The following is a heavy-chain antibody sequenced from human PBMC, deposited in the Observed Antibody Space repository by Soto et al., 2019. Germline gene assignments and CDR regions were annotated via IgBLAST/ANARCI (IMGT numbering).Heavy chain of an antibody. CDR2: ITYDGITK. J-gene: IGHJ5*02. V-gene: IGHV3-30*18. D-gene: IGHD2-2*01. Sequence: GGSLRLSCAASGFTFSSYGMHWVRQAPGKGLEWVALITYDGITKYFADSVKGRFAISRDNSKNTLYLQINSLRAEDTALNYCPKRTRSTTVPACFAPGGQGTLFTV. CDR3: PKRTRSTTVPACFAP. CDR1: GFTFSSYG.